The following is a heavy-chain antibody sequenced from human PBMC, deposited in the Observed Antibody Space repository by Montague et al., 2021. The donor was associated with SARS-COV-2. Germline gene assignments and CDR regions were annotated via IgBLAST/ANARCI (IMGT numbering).Heavy chain of an antibody. CDR1: GGSFSGYY. Sequence: SETLSLTCAVHGGSFSGYYWNWIRQRPGKGLEWIGEINHGGSTNYNPSLKNRLTISADTSKNQFSLKLISVAATDTAVYYCARLRDEVVPSTILGIGPYFTYYYMDVWGQGTPVTVSS. CDR2: INHGGST. J-gene: IGHJ6*03. V-gene: IGHV4-34*01. D-gene: IGHD1-26*01. CDR3: ARLRDEVVPSTILGIGPYFTYYYMDV.